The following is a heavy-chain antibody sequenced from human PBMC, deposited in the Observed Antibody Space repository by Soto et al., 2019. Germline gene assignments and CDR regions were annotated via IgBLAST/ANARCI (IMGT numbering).Heavy chain of an antibody. CDR1: GYTFTSYY. J-gene: IGHJ5*02. V-gene: IGHV1-2*02. CDR2: INPNSGGT. CDR3: ARVQRLGYCSSTSCCILCPGSDP. D-gene: IGHD2-2*01. Sequence: ASVKVSCKASGYTFTSYYMHWVRQAPGQGLEWMGWINPNSGGTNYAQKFQGRVTMTRDTSISTAYMELSRLRSDDTAVYYCARVQRLGYCSSTSCCILCPGSDPWGQGTLVTVSS.